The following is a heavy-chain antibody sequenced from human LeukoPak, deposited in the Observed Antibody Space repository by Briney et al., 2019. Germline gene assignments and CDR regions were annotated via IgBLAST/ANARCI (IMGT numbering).Heavy chain of an antibody. V-gene: IGHV1-69*13. J-gene: IGHJ4*02. CDR3: ARGGELLWFGEHKYYFDY. CDR1: VGTFSSYA. CDR2: VIPIFGTA. D-gene: IGHD3-10*01. Sequence: SVKVSCTTSVGTFSSYAISWVRQAPGQGLEWMGGVIPIFGTANYAQKSQGGVTTTADESTSAAYMGLSSPRSESTALSYCARGGELLWFGEHKYYFDYWGQGTLVTVSS.